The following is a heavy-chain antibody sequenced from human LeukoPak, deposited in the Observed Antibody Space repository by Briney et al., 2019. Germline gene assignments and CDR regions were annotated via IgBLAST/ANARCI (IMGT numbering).Heavy chain of an antibody. CDR1: GFTFSNAW. D-gene: IGHD2-2*01. Sequence: GGSLRLSCAASGFTFSNAWMSWVRQAPGKGLEWVGRIKSKTDGGTTDYAAPVKGRFTISRDDSKNTLYLQMNSLKTEDTAVYYCTTDLVGPDIVVVPAANFDYWGQGTLVTVSS. CDR2: IKSKTDGGTT. J-gene: IGHJ4*02. CDR3: TTDLVGPDIVVVPAANFDY. V-gene: IGHV3-15*01.